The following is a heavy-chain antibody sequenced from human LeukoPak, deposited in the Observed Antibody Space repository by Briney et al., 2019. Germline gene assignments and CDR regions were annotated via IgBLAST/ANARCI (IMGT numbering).Heavy chain of an antibody. CDR3: AKVGEGATIGYFDY. D-gene: IGHD1-26*01. CDR1: GFMFSNYG. J-gene: IGHJ4*02. Sequence: GASLRLSCAASGFMFSNYGMSWVRQAPGKGLDWVSGISGSGCTTYYADSVKGRFTISRDNSKNTLYLQMNSLRTEDTAVYYCAKVGEGATIGYFDYWGQGTLVTVSS. V-gene: IGHV3-23*01. CDR2: ISGSGCTT.